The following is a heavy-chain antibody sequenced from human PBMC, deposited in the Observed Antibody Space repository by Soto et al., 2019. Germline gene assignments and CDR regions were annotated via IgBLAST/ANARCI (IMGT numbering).Heavy chain of an antibody. CDR3: AREYYYASGSYPYQWFDP. J-gene: IGHJ5*02. CDR2: IYSSGSI. V-gene: IGHV4-31*03. CDR1: GGSVSSGGYY. D-gene: IGHD3-10*01. Sequence: QVLLQESGPGLVKPSQTLSLTCTVSGGSVSSGGYYWSWIRQHPGQGLEWLGYIYSSGSIYYNPSLKSRVAISIDTSKNQFSLRLSSVTAADTAVYYCAREYYYASGSYPYQWFDPWGHGTLVTVSS.